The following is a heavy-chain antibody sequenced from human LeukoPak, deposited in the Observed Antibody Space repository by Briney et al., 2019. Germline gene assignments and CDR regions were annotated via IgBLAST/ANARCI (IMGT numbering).Heavy chain of an antibody. V-gene: IGHV4-59*01. CDR2: IYYSGST. CDR1: GGSISSYY. D-gene: IGHD3-3*01. Sequence: SETLSLTCTVSGGSISSYYWSWIRQPPGKGLEWIGYIYYSGSTNYNPSLKSRVTISVDTSKNQFSLELSSVTAADTAVYYCAXVAYDFXSGYTXDYWGQXTLVXVSS. CDR3: AXVAYDFXSGYTXDY. J-gene: IGHJ4*02.